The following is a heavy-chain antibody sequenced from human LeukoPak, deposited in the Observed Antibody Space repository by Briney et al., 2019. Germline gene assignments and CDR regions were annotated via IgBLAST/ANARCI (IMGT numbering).Heavy chain of an antibody. Sequence: SSETLSLTCTVSGGSISSSSYYWNWIRQPAGKGLEWIGRIFASGTTKYNPSLKSRVTMSVETSKNQFSLKLSSVAAAATAVYYCAREGSAFDIWGQGTMVTVSS. CDR2: IFASGTT. V-gene: IGHV4-61*02. CDR1: GGSISSSSYY. CDR3: AREGSAFDI. J-gene: IGHJ3*02.